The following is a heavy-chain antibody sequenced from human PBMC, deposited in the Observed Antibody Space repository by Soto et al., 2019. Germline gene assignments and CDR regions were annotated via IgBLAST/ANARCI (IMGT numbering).Heavy chain of an antibody. CDR1: GYTFTSYD. CDR3: ASRGVLLWFGEPYGMDV. J-gene: IGHJ6*02. D-gene: IGHD3-10*01. V-gene: IGHV1-8*01. Sequence: ASVKVSCKASGYTFTSYDINWVRQATGQGLEWMGWMNPNSGNTGYAQKFQGRVTMTRNTSISTAYMELSRLRSEDTAVYYCASRGVLLWFGEPYGMDVWGQGTKVTVSS. CDR2: MNPNSGNT.